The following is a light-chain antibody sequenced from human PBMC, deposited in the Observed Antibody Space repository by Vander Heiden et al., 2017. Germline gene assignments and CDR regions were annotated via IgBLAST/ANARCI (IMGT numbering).Light chain of an antibody. CDR2: EVS. J-gene: IGLJ2*01. V-gene: IGLV2-23*02. CDR1: SSDVGSYNL. CDR3: CSYAGSVI. Sequence: QSALTPPASVSGSPGQSITISCTGSSSDVGSYNLVSWYQQNPGKAPKLMTYEVSKRPSGVSNRFSGSKSGNTASLTISGLQAEDEADYYCCSYAGSVIFGGGTTLTVL.